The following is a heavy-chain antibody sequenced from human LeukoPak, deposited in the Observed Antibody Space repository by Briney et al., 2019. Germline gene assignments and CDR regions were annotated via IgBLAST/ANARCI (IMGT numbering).Heavy chain of an antibody. CDR3: ARIFDI. J-gene: IGHJ4*02. CDR1: GASFRSGGQY. CDR2: IFYNGKT. Sequence: SETLSLTCTLSGASFRSGGQYWGWIRQTPGKGLEWIGDIFYNGKTNYNPSLKSRVTISLDTSRSQFSLRLSSVTAADTGVYYCARIFDIWVRGTLVTVSS. V-gene: IGHV4-61*08.